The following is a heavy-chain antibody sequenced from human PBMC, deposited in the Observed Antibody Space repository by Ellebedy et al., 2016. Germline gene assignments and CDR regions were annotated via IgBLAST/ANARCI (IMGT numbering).Heavy chain of an antibody. D-gene: IGHD3-3*01. J-gene: IGHJ6*03. V-gene: IGHV3-23*01. CDR1: GFTFSSYA. CDR3: AKVGRLRLSYYYMDV. CDR2: ISGSGGST. Sequence: GGSLRLXXAASGFTFSSYAMSWVRQAPGKGLEWVSAISGSGGSTYYADSVKGRFTISRDNSKNTLYLQMNSLRAEDTAVYYCAKVGRLRLSYYYMDVWGKGTTVTVSS.